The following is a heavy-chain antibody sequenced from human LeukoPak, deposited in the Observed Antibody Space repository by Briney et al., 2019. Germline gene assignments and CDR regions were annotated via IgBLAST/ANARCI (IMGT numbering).Heavy chain of an antibody. V-gene: IGHV1-2*02. D-gene: IGHD2-21*01. CDR2: INPNNGGT. CDR1: GYSFTDYY. Sequence: ASVKVSCRTSGYSFTDYYLHWVRQAPGQGLEWMGWINPNNGGTSSAQKFQGRVTMTRDTSITTVYMEVTWLTSDDTAIYYCARADRLHGGPYLIGPWGQGTLVTVSS. CDR3: ARADRLHGGPYLIGP. J-gene: IGHJ5*02.